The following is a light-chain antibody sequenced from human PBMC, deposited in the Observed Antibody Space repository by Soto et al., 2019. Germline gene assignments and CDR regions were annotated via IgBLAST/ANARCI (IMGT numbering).Light chain of an antibody. CDR1: SSNIGANYD. J-gene: IGLJ3*02. V-gene: IGLV1-40*01. CDR2: GNS. CDR3: QSYDNSLSGSRV. Sequence: QAVVTQPPSVSGAPGQRVTISCTGSSSNIGANYDVHWYQQRPGTAPKLLIFGNSNRPSGVPDRFSGSKSGTSASLAITGLQADDEGDYYCQSYDNSLSGSRVFGGGTKVTVL.